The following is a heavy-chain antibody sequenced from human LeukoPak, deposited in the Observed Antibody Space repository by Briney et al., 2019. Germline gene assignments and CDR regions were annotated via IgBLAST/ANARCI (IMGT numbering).Heavy chain of an antibody. V-gene: IGHV3-9*01. CDR1: GFTFDDYA. D-gene: IGHD5-12*01. CDR2: ISWNSGSI. CDR3: AKDISYEEGGWFDP. Sequence: GRSLRLSCAASGFTFDDYAMHWVRQAPGKGLEWVSGISWNSGSIGYADSVKGRFTISRDNAKNSLYLQMNSLRAEDTALYYCAKDISYEEGGWFDPWGQGTLVTVSS. J-gene: IGHJ5*02.